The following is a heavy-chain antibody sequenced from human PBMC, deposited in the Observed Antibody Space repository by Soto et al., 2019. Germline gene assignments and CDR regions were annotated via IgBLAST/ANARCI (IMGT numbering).Heavy chain of an antibody. CDR1: GYTFTSYA. CDR3: AREESYNGSYRT. D-gene: IGHD1-26*01. CDR2: INAGNGNT. Sequence: QVQHVQSGAEVKKPGASVKVSCKASGYTFTSYAMHWVRQAPGQRLEWMGWINAGNGNTKYSQKFQGRVTITRDTSASTAYMELSSLRSEDTAVYYCAREESYNGSYRTWGQGTLVTVSS. J-gene: IGHJ5*02. V-gene: IGHV1-3*01.